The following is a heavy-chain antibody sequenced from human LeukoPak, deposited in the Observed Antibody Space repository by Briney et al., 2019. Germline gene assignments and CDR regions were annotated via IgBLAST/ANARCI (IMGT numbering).Heavy chain of an antibody. CDR3: ARGGYSYGSLFAFDI. CDR1: GGSISSYY. CDR2: IYYSGST. D-gene: IGHD5-18*01. Sequence: SETLSLTCTVSGGSISSYYWSWIRQSPGKGLEWIGYIYYSGSTNYNPSLKSRVTIPVDTSKNQFSLKLSSVTAADTAVYYCARGGYSYGSLFAFDIWGQGTMVTVSS. V-gene: IGHV4-59*01. J-gene: IGHJ3*02.